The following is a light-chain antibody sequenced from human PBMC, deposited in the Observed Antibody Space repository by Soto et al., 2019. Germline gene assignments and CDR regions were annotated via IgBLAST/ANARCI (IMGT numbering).Light chain of an antibody. CDR2: EGH. Sequence: QSVLTQPASVSGSPGQSITISCTGTNSDVGSYNYVSWHQQHPGKAPKLVIFEGHKRPSDISDRFSGSKSAYTASLTISGLQPDDEADYYCCSYAGADSAPYVLGTGTKVTVL. V-gene: IGLV2-23*01. CDR3: CSYAGADSAPYV. CDR1: NSDVGSYNY. J-gene: IGLJ1*01.